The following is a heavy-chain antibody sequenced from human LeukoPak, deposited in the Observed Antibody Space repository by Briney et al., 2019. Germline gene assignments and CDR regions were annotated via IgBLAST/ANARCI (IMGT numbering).Heavy chain of an antibody. V-gene: IGHV4-59*01. J-gene: IGHJ4*02. Sequence: TSETLSLTCTVSGGSISSYYWSWIRQPPGKGLEWTGYIYYSGSTNYNPSLKSQVTISVDTSKNQFSLKLSSVTAADTAVYYCAREVLGYYDSSGYFDYWGQGTLVTVSS. CDR1: GGSISSYY. D-gene: IGHD3-22*01. CDR2: IYYSGST. CDR3: AREVLGYYDSSGYFDY.